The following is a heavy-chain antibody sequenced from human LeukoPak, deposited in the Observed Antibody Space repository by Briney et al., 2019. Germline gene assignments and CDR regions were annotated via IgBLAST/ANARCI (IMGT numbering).Heavy chain of an antibody. D-gene: IGHD3-22*01. CDR2: IYYSGST. CDR3: ARATYDSSGITTCWFDP. V-gene: IGHV4-59*01. J-gene: IGHJ5*02. CDR1: GGSISSYY. Sequence: SETLSLTCTLSGGSISSYYWSWIRQPPGKGLEWIGYIYYSGSTNYNPSLKSRVTISVDTSKNQFSLKLSSVTAADTAVYYCARATYDSSGITTCWFDPWGQGTLVTVSS.